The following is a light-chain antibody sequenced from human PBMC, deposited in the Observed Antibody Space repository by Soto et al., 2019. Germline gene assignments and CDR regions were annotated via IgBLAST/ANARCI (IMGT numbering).Light chain of an antibody. Sequence: EIVLTQSPGTLSLSPGERATLSCRASQSVRSNYLAWYQQKPGQAPRFLIYDASTRATDIPDRFSGSGSGTDFTLTISRLEPEDFAVYYCQQSGRSPLTFGGGTKVDIK. CDR1: QSVRSNY. CDR2: DAS. CDR3: QQSGRSPLT. V-gene: IGKV3-20*01. J-gene: IGKJ4*01.